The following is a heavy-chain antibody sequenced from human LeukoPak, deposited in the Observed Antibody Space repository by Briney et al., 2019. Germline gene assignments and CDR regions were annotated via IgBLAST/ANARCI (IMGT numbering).Heavy chain of an antibody. J-gene: IGHJ4*02. CDR1: GFTFDDYA. D-gene: IGHD3-16*01. V-gene: IGHV3-9*03. CDR2: ISWNSGSI. CDR3: AKAINRGGGFDY. Sequence: GGSLRLSCAASGFTFDDYAMHWVRQAPGKGLEWVSGISWNSGSIGYADSVKGRFTISRDNAKNSLYLQMNSPRAEDMALYYCAKAINRGGGFDYWGQGTLVTVSS.